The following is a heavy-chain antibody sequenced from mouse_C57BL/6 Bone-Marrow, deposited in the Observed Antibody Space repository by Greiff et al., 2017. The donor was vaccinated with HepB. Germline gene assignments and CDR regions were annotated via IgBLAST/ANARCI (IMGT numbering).Heavy chain of an antibody. CDR3: ARVTGYYGSSFWYFDV. CDR2: ISDGGSYT. CDR1: GFTFSSYA. D-gene: IGHD1-1*01. Sequence: EVKLQESGGGLVKPGGSLKLSCAASGFTFSSYAMSWVRQTPEKRLEWVATISDGGSYTYYPDNVKGRFTISRDNAKNNLYLQMSHLKSEDTAMYYCARVTGYYGSSFWYFDVWGTGTTVTVSS. J-gene: IGHJ1*03. V-gene: IGHV5-4*03.